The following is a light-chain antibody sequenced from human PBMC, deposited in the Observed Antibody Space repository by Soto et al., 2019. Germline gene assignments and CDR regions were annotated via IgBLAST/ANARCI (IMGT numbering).Light chain of an antibody. Sequence: EILMTQSPATLSASPGERATLSCRASQSVSSSLAWYQHKPGQAPRLLIYGASTRATGIPARFSGSGSATEFTLTISSLQSEDFAVYYCQQYNNWPPKTFGGGTKVDIK. CDR3: QQYNNWPPKT. V-gene: IGKV3-15*01. CDR2: GAS. J-gene: IGKJ4*01. CDR1: QSVSSS.